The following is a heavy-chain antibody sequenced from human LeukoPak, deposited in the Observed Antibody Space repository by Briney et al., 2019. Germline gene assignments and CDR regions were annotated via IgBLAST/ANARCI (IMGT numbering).Heavy chain of an antibody. CDR1: GGSISSGSYY. D-gene: IGHD4-11*01. J-gene: IGHJ4*02. CDR2: IYTSGST. CDR3: ARDSFINTHKGIYSNYDHRPFDY. V-gene: IGHV4-61*02. Sequence: PSETLSLTCTVSGGSISSGSYYWSWIRRPAGKGLEWIGRIYTSGSTNYNPSLKSRVTISVDTSKNQFSLKLSSVTAADTAVYYCARDSFINTHKGIYSNYDHRPFDYWGQGTLVTVSS.